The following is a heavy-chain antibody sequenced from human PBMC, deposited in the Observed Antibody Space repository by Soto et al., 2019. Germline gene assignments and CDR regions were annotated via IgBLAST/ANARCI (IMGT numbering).Heavy chain of an antibody. CDR3: ARDYYDSSGYDD. CDR2: IDPRVSYV. Sequence: PPESMNIPFTGFGYTFTTFSISGVRQMPGKGLEWMGRIDPRVSYVNYSPSFQGHVTISLYKSISTAYLQWGSLKASDTAMYYCARDYYDSSGYDDWGHGTLVTVSS. D-gene: IGHD3-22*01. J-gene: IGHJ4*01. CDR1: GYTFTTFS. V-gene: IGHV5-10-1*01.